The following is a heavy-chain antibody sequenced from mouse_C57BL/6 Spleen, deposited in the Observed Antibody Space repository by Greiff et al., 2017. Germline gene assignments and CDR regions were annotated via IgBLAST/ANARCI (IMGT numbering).Heavy chain of an antibody. CDR3: TRDGGSY. Sequence: VQLQQSGAELVRPGASVTLSCKASGFTFTDYEMHWVKQTPVHGLEWIGAIDPETGGTAYTQKFKGKAILTADKSSSTAYMELRSLTSEDSAVYYCTRDGGSYWGQGTLVTVSA. CDR2: IDPETGGT. V-gene: IGHV1-15*01. J-gene: IGHJ3*01. CDR1: GFTFTDYE.